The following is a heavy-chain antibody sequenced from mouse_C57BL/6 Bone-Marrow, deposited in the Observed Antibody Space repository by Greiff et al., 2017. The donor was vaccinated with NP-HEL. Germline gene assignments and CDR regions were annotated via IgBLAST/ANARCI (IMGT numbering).Heavy chain of an antibody. V-gene: IGHV1-15*01. J-gene: IGHJ3*01. CDR2: IDPETGGT. D-gene: IGHD2-3*01. Sequence: QVQLQQSGAELVRPGASVTLSCKASGYNFTDYEMHWVKQTPVHGLKWMGDIDPETGGTAYNQKFKGQAILTADKSSSTAYMELRSLTSEDSAVYYCTRLLNAWFAYWGQGTLVTVSA. CDR1: GYNFTDYE. CDR3: TRLLNAWFAY.